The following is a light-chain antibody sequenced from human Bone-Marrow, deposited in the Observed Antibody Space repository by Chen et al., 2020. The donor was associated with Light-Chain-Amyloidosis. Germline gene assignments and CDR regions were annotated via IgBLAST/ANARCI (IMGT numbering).Light chain of an antibody. V-gene: IGKV1-5*01. Sequence: IQMTQSPSALSASVGDKITITCRASETITNWVAWYQQKPGKAPKLLIYDASTLHSGVPSRFSASGSGTEFTLTITSLQPDDFATYDCQQYNSYLATFGQGTRV. CDR1: ETITNW. J-gene: IGKJ1*01. CDR2: DAS. CDR3: QQYNSYLAT.